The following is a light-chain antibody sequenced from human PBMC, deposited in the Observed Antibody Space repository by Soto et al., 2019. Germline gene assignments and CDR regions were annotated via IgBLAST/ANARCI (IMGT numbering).Light chain of an antibody. CDR1: SSNIGAGYH. J-gene: IGLJ1*01. CDR3: QSSDSRLSGSDV. V-gene: IGLV1-40*01. CDR2: GDS. Sequence: QSVLTQPPSVSGAPGQRVTISCTGSSSNIGAGYHVHWYQQLPGAAPKLLIFGDSNRPSGVPDRFSGSKSGTSASLAITGLQADDEAHYHCQSSDSRLSGSDVFGTGTKVTVL.